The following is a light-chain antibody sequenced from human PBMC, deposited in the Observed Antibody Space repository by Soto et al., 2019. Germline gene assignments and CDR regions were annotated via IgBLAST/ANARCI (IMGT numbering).Light chain of an antibody. CDR3: QQRSSWPLT. CDR1: QSISSS. Sequence: EVVMTQSPATLSVSPGDTAALSCRASQSISSSLAWYQQKPGQPPRLLIYAASRRATGIPDRFSGSGSGTDFTLTISRLEPEDFALYYCQQRSSWPLTFGPGTKVDIK. J-gene: IGKJ3*01. CDR2: AAS. V-gene: IGKV3D-20*02.